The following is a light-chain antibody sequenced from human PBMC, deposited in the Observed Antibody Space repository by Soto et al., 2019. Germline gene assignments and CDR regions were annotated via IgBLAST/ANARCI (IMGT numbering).Light chain of an antibody. J-gene: IGKJ3*01. CDR3: QHHNNWPPFT. CDR2: GAS. CDR1: QSVSNR. V-gene: IGKV3-15*01. Sequence: EIVMTQSPATLSVSPGETVNLSCRASQSVSNRLAWYQQRPGQAPRLLIYGASTRATGIPARFSGSGAGTEFTLTISSLQSEDFAVYYCQHHNNWPPFTFGPGTKVDIK.